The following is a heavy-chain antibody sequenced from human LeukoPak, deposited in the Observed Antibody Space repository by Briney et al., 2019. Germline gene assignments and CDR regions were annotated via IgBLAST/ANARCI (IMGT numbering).Heavy chain of an antibody. J-gene: IGHJ4*02. CDR3: ARDRTLGFDY. CDR1: GFTFSSYW. V-gene: IGHV3-74*01. CDR2: INRDGSST. Sequence: GGSLRLSCAASGFTFSSYWMHWVRQAPGKGLVWVSRINRDGSSTSYADSVKGRFTISRDNAKNTLYLQMNSLRAEDTAVYYCARDRTLGFDYWGQGNLVSVSS. D-gene: IGHD3-3*02.